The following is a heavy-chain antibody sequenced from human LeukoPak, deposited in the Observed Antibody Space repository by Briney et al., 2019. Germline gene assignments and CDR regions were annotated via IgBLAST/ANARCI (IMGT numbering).Heavy chain of an antibody. V-gene: IGHV1-3*01. CDR1: GYTFTSYT. CDR2: INAGNSNT. CDR3: ARSEYSSGWYEFPPHAFDI. Sequence: ASVKVSCKASGYTFTSYTMHWVRQAPGQRLEWMGWINAGNSNTKYSQKFQGRVTITRDTSASTAYMELSSLRSEDTAVYYCARSEYSSGWYEFPPHAFDIWGQGTMVTVSS. D-gene: IGHD6-19*01. J-gene: IGHJ3*02.